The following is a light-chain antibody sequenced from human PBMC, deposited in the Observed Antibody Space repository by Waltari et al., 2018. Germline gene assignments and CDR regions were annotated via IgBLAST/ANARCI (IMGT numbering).Light chain of an antibody. V-gene: IGKV3-15*01. CDR2: GAS. CDR1: QSISTN. Sequence: EKVMTQSPATLSVSPGERATLSCRASQSISTNLAWYQQKPGQAPRLLIYGASTRATGIPARFSGSGSGTEFTLSISSLQSEDFAIYYCQQYYYSPIAFGGGTKVEI. CDR3: QQYYYSPIA. J-gene: IGKJ4*01.